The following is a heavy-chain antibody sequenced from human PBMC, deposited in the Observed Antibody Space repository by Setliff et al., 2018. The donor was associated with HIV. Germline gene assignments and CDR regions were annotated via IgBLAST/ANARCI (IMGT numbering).Heavy chain of an antibody. D-gene: IGHD3-22*01. CDR1: GGSISSYY. Sequence: PSETLSLTCTVSGGSISSYYWSWIRQPAGKGLEWIGRIYTSGSTNYNPSLKSRVTMSVDTSKNQFSLKLSSVTAAETAVYYCARDQANYYDSSGYYYFDYWGQGTLVTVSS. V-gene: IGHV4-4*07. CDR3: ARDQANYYDSSGYYYFDY. CDR2: IYTSGST. J-gene: IGHJ4*02.